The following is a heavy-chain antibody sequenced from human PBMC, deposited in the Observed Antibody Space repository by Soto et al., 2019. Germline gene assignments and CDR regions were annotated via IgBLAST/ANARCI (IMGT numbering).Heavy chain of an antibody. V-gene: IGHV3-23*01. Sequence: DVQVLESGGGLVQPGGSLGLSCAASGFTFSKYAMSWARQAPGKGLEWVSGISSSGDNTYYADSVRGRFTISRDNSKNILYLQMHSLRAEDTAVHYCAKDRDYADYRPDSWGQGTLVTVSS. D-gene: IGHD4-17*01. CDR2: ISSSGDNT. J-gene: IGHJ5*01. CDR1: GFTFSKYA. CDR3: AKDRDYADYRPDS.